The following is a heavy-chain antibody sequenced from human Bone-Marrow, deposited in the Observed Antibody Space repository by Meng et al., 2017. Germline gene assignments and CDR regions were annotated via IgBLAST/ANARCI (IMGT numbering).Heavy chain of an antibody. CDR3: ARDGDYWAFDI. D-gene: IGHD4-17*01. J-gene: IGHJ3*02. Sequence: GGSLRLSCAASGFTFSSSWMDWVRQAPGKGLEWVASIKEDESEKYYVDSVKGRFTISRDNAENSLYLQMNSLRDEDTAVYYCARDGDYWAFDIWGQGTMVTVSS. V-gene: IGHV3-7*01. CDR1: GFTFSSSW. CDR2: IKEDESEK.